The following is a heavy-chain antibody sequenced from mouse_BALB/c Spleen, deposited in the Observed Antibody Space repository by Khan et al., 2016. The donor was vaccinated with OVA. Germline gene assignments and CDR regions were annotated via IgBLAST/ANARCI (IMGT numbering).Heavy chain of an antibody. CDR3: ARDRIDY. J-gene: IGHJ2*01. CDR2: INPSTGYT. CDR1: GYTFTSYW. V-gene: IGHV1-7*01. Sequence: QVQLQQSGAELAKPGASVKMSCKASGYTFTSYWMHWVKQRPGQGLEWIGYINPSTGYTEYNQNFKDKATLTADKSSSTAYMQLSSLTSEDSAVYYYARDRIDYWGQGTTVTVSS.